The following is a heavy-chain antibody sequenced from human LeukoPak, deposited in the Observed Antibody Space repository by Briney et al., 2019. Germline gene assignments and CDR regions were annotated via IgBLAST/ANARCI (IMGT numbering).Heavy chain of an antibody. Sequence: SVKVSCKASGGTFSSYAISWVRQAPGQGLEWMGGIVPIFGTANYAQKFQGRVTITADESTSTAYMELSSLRSEDTAVYYCALFSGYYLPNNWFDPWGQGTLVTVSS. CDR3: ALFSGYYLPNNWFDP. CDR2: IVPIFGTA. V-gene: IGHV1-69*13. CDR1: GGTFSSYA. J-gene: IGHJ5*02. D-gene: IGHD3-22*01.